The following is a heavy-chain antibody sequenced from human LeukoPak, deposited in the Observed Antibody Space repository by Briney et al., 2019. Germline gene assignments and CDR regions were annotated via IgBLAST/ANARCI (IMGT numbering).Heavy chain of an antibody. CDR1: GFTFRSYA. J-gene: IGHJ4*02. CDR3: ARDLNSNYGSY. CDR2: ISGSGDST. Sequence: GGSLRLSCAASGFTFRSYAMNWVRQAPGKGLEWVSAISGSGDSTYYADSVKGRFTISRDNSKNTLYLQMNSLRAEDTAVYYCARDLNSNYGSYWGQGTLVTVSS. V-gene: IGHV3-23*01. D-gene: IGHD4-11*01.